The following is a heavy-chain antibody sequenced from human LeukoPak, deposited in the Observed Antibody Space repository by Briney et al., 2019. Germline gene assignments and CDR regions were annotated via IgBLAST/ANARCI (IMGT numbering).Heavy chain of an antibody. J-gene: IGHJ4*02. CDR1: GGSISSYY. V-gene: IGHV4-59*01. CDR2: IYSSGST. CDR3: ARFAYCGGHCWYYFDY. D-gene: IGHD2-21*02. Sequence: SETLSLTCTVSGGSISSYYRSWIRQPPGKGLEWIGYIYSSGSTNYNPSLKSRITISVDTSKNQFSLKLSSVTAADTAVYYCARFAYCGGHCWYYFDYWGQGSLVTVSS.